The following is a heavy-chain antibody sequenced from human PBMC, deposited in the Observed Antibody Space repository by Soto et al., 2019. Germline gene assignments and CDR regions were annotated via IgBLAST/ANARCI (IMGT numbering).Heavy chain of an antibody. CDR1: GYTLTSYA. CDR3: ASVMGQGGSGSYFPTRHYYYGMDV. CDR2: INAGNGNT. J-gene: IGHJ6*02. V-gene: IGHV1-3*01. D-gene: IGHD3-10*01. Sequence: GASVKVCCKASGYTLTSYAMHWVRQAPGQRLEWMGWINAGNGNTKYSQKFQGRVTITRDTSASTAYMELSSLRSEDTAVYYCASVMGQGGSGSYFPTRHYYYGMDVWGQGTTVTVSS.